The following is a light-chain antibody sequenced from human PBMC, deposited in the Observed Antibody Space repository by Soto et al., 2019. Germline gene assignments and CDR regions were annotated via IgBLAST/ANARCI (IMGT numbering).Light chain of an antibody. CDR3: QQLISYPIT. CDR2: AAS. J-gene: IGKJ5*01. Sequence: DIQLTQSPSFLSASVGDRVTITCRASQGISSYLAWYQQKPGKAPNLLICAASTLQSGVPSTFSGSGSGTEFTLTISSLQPEDFATYYCQQLISYPITFGQGTRVEIK. V-gene: IGKV1-9*01. CDR1: QGISSY.